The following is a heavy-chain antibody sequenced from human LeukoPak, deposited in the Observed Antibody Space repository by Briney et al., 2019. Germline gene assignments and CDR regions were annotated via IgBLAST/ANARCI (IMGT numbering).Heavy chain of an antibody. J-gene: IGHJ4*02. CDR2: ISWNSGSI. Sequence: PGRSLRLSCAASGFTFDDYAMHWVRQAPGKGLEWVSGISWNSGSIGYADSVKGRFTISRDNAKNSLYLQMNSLRAEDTALYYCAKDRYYYDSSGYCDYWGQGTLVTVSS. CDR3: AKDRYYYDSSGYCDY. CDR1: GFTFDDYA. V-gene: IGHV3-9*01. D-gene: IGHD3-22*01.